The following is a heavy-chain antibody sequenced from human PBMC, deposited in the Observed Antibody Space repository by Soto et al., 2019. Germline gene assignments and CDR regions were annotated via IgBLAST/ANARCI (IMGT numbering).Heavy chain of an antibody. CDR2: IYHSGST. Sequence: QVQLQESGPGLVKPSGTLSLTCAVSGGSISSSNWWSWARQPPGKGLEWIGEIYHSGSTNYNPSLQIRVTRSVDKSKNQLSRTLSSVTAAATAVYYCEKVRGSYYYGMDVWGHGTTVTVSS. J-gene: IGHJ6*02. D-gene: IGHD1-26*01. CDR3: EKVRGSYYYGMDV. V-gene: IGHV4-4*02. CDR1: GGSISSSNW.